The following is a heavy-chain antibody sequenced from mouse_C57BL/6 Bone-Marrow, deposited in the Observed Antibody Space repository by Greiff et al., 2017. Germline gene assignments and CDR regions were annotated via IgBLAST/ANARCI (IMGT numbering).Heavy chain of an antibody. D-gene: IGHD1-1*01. Sequence: VQLQQSGAELVRPGASVKLSCTASGFNIKDDYMHWVKQRPEQGLEWIGWIDPANGDTEYASKFQGKATITADTSSNTAYLQLSSLTSEDTAVYYCSTRVYTTPHFDYWGQGTTLTVSS. V-gene: IGHV14-4*01. CDR2: IDPANGDT. CDR3: STRVYTTPHFDY. J-gene: IGHJ2*01. CDR1: GFNIKDDY.